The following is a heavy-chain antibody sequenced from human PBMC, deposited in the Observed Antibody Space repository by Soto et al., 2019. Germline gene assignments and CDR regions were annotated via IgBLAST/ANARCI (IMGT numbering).Heavy chain of an antibody. CDR3: ARSNGNYYDSSGYYRDAFDI. V-gene: IGHV4-31*03. D-gene: IGHD3-22*01. Sequence: SETLSLTCTVSGGSISSGGYYWSWIRQHPGKGLEWIGYIYYSGSTYYNPSLKSRVTISVDTSKNQFSLKLSSVTAADTAVYYCARSNGNYYDSSGYYRDAFDIWGQGTMVTISS. CDR1: GGSISSGGYY. CDR2: IYYSGST. J-gene: IGHJ3*02.